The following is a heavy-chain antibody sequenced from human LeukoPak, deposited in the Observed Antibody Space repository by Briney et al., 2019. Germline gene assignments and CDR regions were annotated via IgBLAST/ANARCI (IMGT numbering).Heavy chain of an antibody. D-gene: IGHD3/OR15-3a*01. CDR3: ARIPPHFVDLVDV. CDR2: IDWDDDK. J-gene: IGHJ6*02. Sequence: SGPTLVHPTPTLTLTFTFSRFSLSTSGMCVSWIRQPPVKALEWLARIDWDDDKYYSTSLKTRLTISKDTSKNQVVLTMTNMDPVDTATYYCARIPPHFVDLVDVWGQGTTVTVSS. CDR1: RFSLSTSGMC. V-gene: IGHV2-70*11.